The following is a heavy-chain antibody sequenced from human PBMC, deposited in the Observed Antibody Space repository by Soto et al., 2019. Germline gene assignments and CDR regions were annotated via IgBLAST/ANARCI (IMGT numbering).Heavy chain of an antibody. D-gene: IGHD5-18*01. V-gene: IGHV1-8*01. CDR1: GYTFTSYD. CDR3: ARTSMVTRNWFDP. CDR2: MNPNSGNT. J-gene: IGHJ5*02. Sequence: ASVKVSCKASGYTFTSYDINWVRQATGQGLEWMGWMNPNSGNTGYAQKLQGRVTMTTDTSTSTAYMELRSLRSDDTAVYYCARTSMVTRNWFDPWGQGTLVTVSS.